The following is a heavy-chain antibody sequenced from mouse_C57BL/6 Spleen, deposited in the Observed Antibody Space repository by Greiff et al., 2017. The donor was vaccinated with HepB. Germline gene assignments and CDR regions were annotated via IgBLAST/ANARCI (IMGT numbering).Heavy chain of an antibody. CDR3: ARESPKLGRGGYFDY. D-gene: IGHD4-1*01. J-gene: IGHJ2*01. CDR1: GYSITSGYY. V-gene: IGHV3-6*01. Sequence: EVKLQESGPGLVKPSQSLSLTCSVTGYSITSGYYWNWIRQFPGNKLEWMGYISYDGSNNYNPSLKNRISITRDTSKNQFFLKLNSVTTEDTATYYCARESPKLGRGGYFDYWGQGTTLTVSS. CDR2: ISYDGSN.